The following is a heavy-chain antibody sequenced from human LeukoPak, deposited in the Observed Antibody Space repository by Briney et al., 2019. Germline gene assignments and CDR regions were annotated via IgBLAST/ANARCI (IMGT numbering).Heavy chain of an antibody. D-gene: IGHD3-3*01. V-gene: IGHV3-21*01. CDR3: ARDWTQYYDFWSAPEPYFDY. Sequence: GGSLRLSCAASGFTFSDYSMNWVRQAPGKGLEWVSFISNSSSYIFYADSVKGRFTISRDDAMNSLYLQMNSLRAEDTAVYYCARDWTQYYDFWSAPEPYFDYWGQGTLVTVSS. CDR1: GFTFSDYS. J-gene: IGHJ4*02. CDR2: ISNSSSYI.